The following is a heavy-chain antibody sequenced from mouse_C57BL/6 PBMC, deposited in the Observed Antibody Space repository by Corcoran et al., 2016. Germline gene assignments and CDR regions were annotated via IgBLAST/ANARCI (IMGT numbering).Heavy chain of an antibody. CDR2: INPNNGGT. V-gene: IGHV1-26*01. CDR3: ARSYGSSYVSAMDY. CDR1: GYTFTDYY. Sequence: EVQLQQSGPELVKPGASVKISCKASGYTFTDYYMNWVKQSHGKSLEWIGDINPNNGGTSYNQKFKGKATLTVDKSSSTAYMELRSLTSEDSAVYYCARSYGSSYVSAMDYWGQGTSVTVSS. J-gene: IGHJ4*01. D-gene: IGHD1-1*01.